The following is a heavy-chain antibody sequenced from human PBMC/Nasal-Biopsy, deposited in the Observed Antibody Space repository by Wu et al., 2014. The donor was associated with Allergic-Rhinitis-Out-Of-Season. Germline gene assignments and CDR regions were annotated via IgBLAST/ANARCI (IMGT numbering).Heavy chain of an antibody. V-gene: IGHV1-18*01. CDR2: ISPYNGAT. D-gene: IGHD6-19*01. J-gene: IGHJ6*02. Sequence: VKVSCKASGYTFTNFGINWVRQAPGQGLEWMGWISPYNGATNYAQKFQGRVNMTTDKSTTTVYMDLRSLRSDDTALYYCARDRLGVAVAGTKGHGMAVWGQGTTVTVSS. CDR1: GYTFTNFG. CDR3: ARDRLGVAVAGTKGHGMAV.